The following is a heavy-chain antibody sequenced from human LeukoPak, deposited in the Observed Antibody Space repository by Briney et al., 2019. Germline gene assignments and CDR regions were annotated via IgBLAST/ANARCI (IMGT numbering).Heavy chain of an antibody. CDR1: GGTFSSYA. V-gene: IGHV1-69*06. Sequence: GASVKVSCKASGGTFSSYAISWVRQAPGQGLEWMGGIIPIFGTANYAQKFQGRVTITADKSTSTAYMELSSLRSEDTAVYYCARDRTTGYSSSWYVGWFDPWDQGTLVTVSS. D-gene: IGHD6-13*01. J-gene: IGHJ5*02. CDR3: ARDRTTGYSSSWYVGWFDP. CDR2: IIPIFGTA.